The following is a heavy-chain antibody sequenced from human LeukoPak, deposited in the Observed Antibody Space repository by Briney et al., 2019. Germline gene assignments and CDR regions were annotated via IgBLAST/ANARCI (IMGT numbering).Heavy chain of an antibody. J-gene: IGHJ6*03. CDR1: GGTFSSYA. CDR2: IIPIFGTA. CDR3: LVGATIDYYYYMDV. D-gene: IGHD1-26*01. V-gene: IGHV1-69*05. Sequence: ASVKVSCKASGGTFSSYAISWVRQAPGQGLEWMGGIIPIFGTANYAQKFQGRVTITTDESTSTAYMELSSLRSEDTAVYYCLVGATIDYYYYMDVWGKGTTDTVSS.